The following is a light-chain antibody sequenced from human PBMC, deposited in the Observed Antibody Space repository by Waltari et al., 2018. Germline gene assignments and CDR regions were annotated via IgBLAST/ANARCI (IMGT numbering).Light chain of an antibody. CDR3: CSYAGIWV. V-gene: IGLV2-11*01. J-gene: IGLJ3*02. Sequence: QSALTQPRSVSGSPGQSVTLSCAGTGSDGGDFNSVSWYQQPPGKAPTLVIFDVTKRPSGVPDRFSGSKSGTSASLTVSGLQAEDEADYYCCSYAGIWVFGGGTKLTVL. CDR2: DVT. CDR1: GSDGGDFNS.